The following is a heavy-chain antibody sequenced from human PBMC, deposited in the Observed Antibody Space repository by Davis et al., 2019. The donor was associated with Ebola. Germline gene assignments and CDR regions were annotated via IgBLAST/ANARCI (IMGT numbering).Heavy chain of an antibody. J-gene: IGHJ4*02. V-gene: IGHV3-7*03. Sequence: DSAKGRFTISRDNAKNSLYLQMNSLRAEDTAVYYCARGADYDFWSGDYYFDYWGQGTLVTVSS. D-gene: IGHD3-3*01. CDR3: ARGADYDFWSGDYYFDY.